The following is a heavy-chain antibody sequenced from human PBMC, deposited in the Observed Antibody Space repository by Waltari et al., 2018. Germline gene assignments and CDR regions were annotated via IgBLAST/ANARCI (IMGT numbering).Heavy chain of an antibody. CDR2: MNPNSGNT. CDR3: ARDQFWSGYYTRRAFDI. D-gene: IGHD3-3*01. J-gene: IGHJ3*02. V-gene: IGHV1-8*02. CDR1: GYTFTSYD. Sequence: QVQLVQSGAEVKKPGASVKVSCKASGYTFTSYDINWVRQATGQGLEWMGWMNPNSGNTGYAQKFQGRVTMTRNTSISTAYMELSSLRSEDTAVYYCARDQFWSGYYTRRAFDIWGQGTMVTVSS.